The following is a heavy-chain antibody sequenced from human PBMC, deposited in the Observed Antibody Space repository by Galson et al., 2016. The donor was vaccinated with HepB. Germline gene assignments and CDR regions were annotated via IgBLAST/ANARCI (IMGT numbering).Heavy chain of an antibody. V-gene: IGHV4-4*02. CDR1: GGSISSSHW. Sequence: ETLSLTCAVSGGSISSSHWWTWVRQPPGKGLEWIGEIFHTGSTNYDPFLKRRVTISADKSKNQSSLNLRSVTAADTAVYYCARSPGVQLWSEGYFENWGQGTLVTVSS. CDR2: IFHTGST. CDR3: ARSPGVQLWSEGYFEN. J-gene: IGHJ4*02. D-gene: IGHD1-1*01.